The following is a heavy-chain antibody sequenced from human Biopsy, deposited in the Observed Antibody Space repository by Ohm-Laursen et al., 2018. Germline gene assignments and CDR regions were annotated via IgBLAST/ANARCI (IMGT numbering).Heavy chain of an antibody. J-gene: IGHJ2*01. CDR1: GDSISSYY. D-gene: IGHD3-22*01. CDR3: ARDRGYYSDRTVPGYFDL. CDR2: VYYTGST. Sequence: SQTLSLTCTVSGDSISSYYWSWIRQPPGKGLQRIGYVYYTGSTDYNPSLQSRVTISVDTSKNHFSLRLRSVTLADTAIYYCARDRGYYSDRTVPGYFDLWGRGTLVTVSS. V-gene: IGHV4-59*01.